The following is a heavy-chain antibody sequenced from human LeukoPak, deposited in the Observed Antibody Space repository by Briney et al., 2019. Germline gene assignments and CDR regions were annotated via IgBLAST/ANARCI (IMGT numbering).Heavy chain of an antibody. J-gene: IGHJ5*02. D-gene: IGHD2-15*01. V-gene: IGHV3-21*01. Sequence: PGGSLRLSCAASGFTVSSNYMNWVRQAPGKGLEWVSSISSSSSYIYYTDSVKGRFTISRDNAKNSLYLQMNSLRAEDTAVYYCARGKDIVEVVAAGPSKAYNWFDPWGQGTLVTVSS. CDR2: ISSSSSYI. CDR3: ARGKDIVEVVAAGPSKAYNWFDP. CDR1: GFTVSSNY.